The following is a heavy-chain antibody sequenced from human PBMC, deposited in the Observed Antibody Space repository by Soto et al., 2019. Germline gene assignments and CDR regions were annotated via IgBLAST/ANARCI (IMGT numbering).Heavy chain of an antibody. Sequence: QITLKESRPTLVEPTQTLTLTCTFSGFSLSTSGVGVGWVRQPPGKALEWLALLYWDDDRPYNPSLNNRLTIPKDTSKNPVVLTMTNMGPVDTGTYYCAHYTTNTYVDVWGTGTTVTVSS. J-gene: IGHJ6*03. CDR2: LYWDDDR. D-gene: IGHD1-1*01. CDR1: GFSLSTSGVG. CDR3: AHYTTNTYVDV. V-gene: IGHV2-5*02.